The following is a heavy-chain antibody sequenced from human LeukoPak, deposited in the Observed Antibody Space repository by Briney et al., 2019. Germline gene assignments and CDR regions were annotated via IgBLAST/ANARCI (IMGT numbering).Heavy chain of an antibody. CDR3: ARGGLWGNFDY. CDR1: GGSISSYY. V-gene: IGHV4-59*01. D-gene: IGHD5-18*01. Sequence: KPSETLSLTCTVSGGSISSYYWSWIRQPPGKGLEWIGYMFYNGSTNYNPSLKSRVSISVDTSKNQLSLKVNSVTAADTAVYYCARGGLWGNFDYWGQGTLVTVSS. J-gene: IGHJ4*02. CDR2: MFYNGST.